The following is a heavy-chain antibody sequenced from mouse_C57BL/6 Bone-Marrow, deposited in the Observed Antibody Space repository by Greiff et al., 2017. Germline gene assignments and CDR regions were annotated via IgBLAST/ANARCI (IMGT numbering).Heavy chain of an antibody. CDR1: GYTFTDYY. Sequence: EVQLQQSGPELVKPGASVKISCKASGYTFTDYYMNWVKQSHGKSLEWIGDINPNNGGTSYNQKFKGKATLTVDKSSSTAYMELRSLTSEDSAVYYCARNHYYGSSYLRYFDVWGTGTTVTVSS. D-gene: IGHD1-1*01. CDR2: INPNNGGT. J-gene: IGHJ1*03. CDR3: ARNHYYGSSYLRYFDV. V-gene: IGHV1-26*01.